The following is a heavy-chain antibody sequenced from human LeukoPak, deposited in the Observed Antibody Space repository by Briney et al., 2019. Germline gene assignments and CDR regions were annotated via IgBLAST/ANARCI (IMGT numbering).Heavy chain of an antibody. CDR1: GFTFSGYG. CDR3: ARDFPWFGELLLAS. D-gene: IGHD3-10*01. Sequence: GGSLRLSCAASGFTFSGYGMHWVRQAPGKGLEWVSSISSSSSYIYYADSVKGRFTISRDNAKNSLYLQMNSLRAEDTAVYYCARDFPWFGELLLASWGQGTLVTVSS. J-gene: IGHJ4*02. V-gene: IGHV3-21*01. CDR2: ISSSSSYI.